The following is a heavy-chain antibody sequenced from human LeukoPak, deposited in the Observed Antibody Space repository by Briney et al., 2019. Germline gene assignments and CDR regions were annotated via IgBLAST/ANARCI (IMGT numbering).Heavy chain of an antibody. CDR3: ARGLSGTFTTLLPPGYYYYYMDV. V-gene: IGHV1-8*01. J-gene: IGHJ6*03. CDR2: MNPNSGNT. CDR1: GYTFTSYD. Sequence: ASVKVSCKASGYTFTSYDINWVRQATGQGLEWMGWMNPNSGNTGYAQKFQGRVTMTRNTSISTAYMELSSLRSEDTAVYYCARGLSGTFTTLLPPGYYYYYMDVWGKGTTVTVSS. D-gene: IGHD3-3*01.